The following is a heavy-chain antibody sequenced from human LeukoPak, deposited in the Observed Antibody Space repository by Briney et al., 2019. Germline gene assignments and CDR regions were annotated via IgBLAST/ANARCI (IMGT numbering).Heavy chain of an antibody. CDR1: GGTFSSYA. V-gene: IGHV1-69*01. CDR3: ARTSYCGGDCLDY. J-gene: IGHJ4*02. CDR2: IIPIFGTA. D-gene: IGHD2-21*02. Sequence: SVKVSCKASGGTFSSYAISWVRQAPRQGREWMGGIIPIFGTANYAQKFQGRVTITADESTSTAYMELSSLRSEDTAVYYCARTSYCGGDCLDYWGQGTLVTVSS.